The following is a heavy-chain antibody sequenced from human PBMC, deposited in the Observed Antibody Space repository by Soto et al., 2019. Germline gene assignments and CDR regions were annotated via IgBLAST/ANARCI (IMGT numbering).Heavy chain of an antibody. D-gene: IGHD6-13*01. J-gene: IGHJ6*02. CDR3: ARDSSSPHYYGMDV. CDR1: GGSISSYY. V-gene: IGHV4-4*07. CDR2: IYTSGST. Sequence: QVQLQESGPGLVKPSETLSLTCTVSGGSISSYYWSWIRQPAGKGLEWIGRIYTSGSTNYNPSLKSRVTMAVDTSKNQFSLKLSSVTAADTAVYYCARDSSSPHYYGMDVWGQGTTVTVSS.